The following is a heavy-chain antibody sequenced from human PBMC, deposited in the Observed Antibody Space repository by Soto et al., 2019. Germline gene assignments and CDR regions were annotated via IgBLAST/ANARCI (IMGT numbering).Heavy chain of an antibody. CDR3: VKDVDYGGNPWGH. CDR1: GYTFSDRY. Sequence: PGGSLRLSCAASGYTFSDRYMDWVRQAPGKGLEWVGRTKNKANSYTTEYAASVKGRFTISRDYSRDSVYLQMNSLKTDDTALYYCVKDVDYGGNPWGHWGQGTLVTVSS. D-gene: IGHD4-17*01. J-gene: IGHJ4*02. CDR2: TKNKANSYTT. V-gene: IGHV3-72*01.